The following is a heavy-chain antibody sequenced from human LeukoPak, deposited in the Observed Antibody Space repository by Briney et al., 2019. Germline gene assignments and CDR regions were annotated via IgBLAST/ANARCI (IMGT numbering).Heavy chain of an antibody. J-gene: IGHJ5*02. CDR2: IYSSGST. V-gene: IGHV4-4*07. CDR3: ARGHGETYATIWFDP. Sequence: PSETLSLTRTVSGGSISSYYWSWIRQPAGKGLEWIGRIYSSGSTTYNPSLKSRVSMSVDTSKNQFSLKLTSVTAADTAVYYCARGHGETYATIWFDPWGQGTLVTVSS. CDR1: GGSISSYY. D-gene: IGHD4-17*01.